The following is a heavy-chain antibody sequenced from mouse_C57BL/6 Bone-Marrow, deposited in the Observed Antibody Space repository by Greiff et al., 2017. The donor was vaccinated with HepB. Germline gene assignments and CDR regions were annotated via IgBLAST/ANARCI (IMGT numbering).Heavy chain of an antibody. Sequence: EVQLVESGGGLVKPGGSLKLSCAASGFTFSDYGMHWVRQAPEKGLEWVAYISRGSSTIYYADTVKGRFTISRDNANNTLFLQMTSLRSEDTAMYYCARNYGSSYVGWYFDVWGTGTTVTVSS. D-gene: IGHD1-1*01. CDR3: ARNYGSSYVGWYFDV. J-gene: IGHJ1*03. V-gene: IGHV5-17*01. CDR1: GFTFSDYG. CDR2: ISRGSSTI.